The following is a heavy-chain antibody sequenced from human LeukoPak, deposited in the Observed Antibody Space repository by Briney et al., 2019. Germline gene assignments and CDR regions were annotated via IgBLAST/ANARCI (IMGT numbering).Heavy chain of an antibody. CDR1: GGTFSSYA. Sequence: SVKVSCKASGGTFSSYAISWVRQAPGQGLEWMGGIIPIFGTANYAQKFQGRVTITADESTSTAYMELSSLRSEDTAVYYCARGSYYYDSSGNYPLTSTFDYWGQGTLLTVSS. D-gene: IGHD3-22*01. J-gene: IGHJ4*02. CDR2: IIPIFGTA. CDR3: ARGSYYYDSSGNYPLTSTFDY. V-gene: IGHV1-69*13.